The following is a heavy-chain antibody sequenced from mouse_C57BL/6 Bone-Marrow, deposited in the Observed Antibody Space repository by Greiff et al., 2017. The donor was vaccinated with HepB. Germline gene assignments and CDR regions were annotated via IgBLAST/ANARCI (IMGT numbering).Heavy chain of an antibody. Sequence: EVKLEESGGGLVQPGGSLKLSCAASGFTFSDYYMYWVRQTPEKRLEWVAYISNGGGSTYYPDTVKGRFTISRDNAKNTLYLQMSRLKSEDTAMYYCARHKVVEGYFDVWGTGTTVTVSS. D-gene: IGHD1-1*01. V-gene: IGHV5-12*01. CDR1: GFTFSDYY. CDR3: ARHKVVEGYFDV. CDR2: ISNGGGST. J-gene: IGHJ1*03.